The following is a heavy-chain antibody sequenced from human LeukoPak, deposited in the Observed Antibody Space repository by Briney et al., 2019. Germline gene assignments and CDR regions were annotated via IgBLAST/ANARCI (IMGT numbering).Heavy chain of an antibody. CDR2: ISWNSGSI. D-gene: IGHD2-15*01. V-gene: IGHV3-9*01. Sequence: GGSLRLSCAASGFSFNDYAIHWVRQAPGKGLEWVSGISWNSGSIGYSDSVKGRFTISRDNAKNSLYLQMNSLRAEDTAVYYCARDPRNVGLAPWGQGTLATVSS. J-gene: IGHJ5*02. CDR3: ARDPRNVGLAP. CDR1: GFSFNDYA.